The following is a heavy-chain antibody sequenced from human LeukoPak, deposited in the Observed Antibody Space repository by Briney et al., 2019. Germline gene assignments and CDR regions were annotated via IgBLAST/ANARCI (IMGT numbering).Heavy chain of an antibody. CDR1: GFTFSRYGMQFSSYG. CDR3: AKLTINYYYYMDV. D-gene: IGHD5-12*01. CDR2: IRSDGRNT. J-gene: IGHJ6*03. V-gene: IGHV3-30*02. Sequence: GGSLRLSCAASGFTFSRYGMQFSSYGMNWVRQAPGQGLEWVAFIRSDGRNTYYADSVKGRFTISRDNTKNILYLQMNSLRAEDTAVYYCAKLTINYYYYMDVWGNGTTVIVFS.